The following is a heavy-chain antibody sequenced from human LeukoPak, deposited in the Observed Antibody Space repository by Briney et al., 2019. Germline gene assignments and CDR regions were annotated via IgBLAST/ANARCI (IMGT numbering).Heavy chain of an antibody. D-gene: IGHD3-16*02. CDR2: IYYSGST. CDR3: ARITNRSMITFGGVIVIPRYYYYYMDV. Sequence: PSQTLSLTRTVSGGSISSSSYYWGWIRQPPGKGLEWIGSIYYSGSTYYNPSLKSRVTISVDTSKNQFSLKLSSVTAADTAVYYCARITNRSMITFGGVIVIPRYYYYYMDVWGKGTTVTVSS. V-gene: IGHV4-39*07. CDR1: GGSISSSSYY. J-gene: IGHJ6*03.